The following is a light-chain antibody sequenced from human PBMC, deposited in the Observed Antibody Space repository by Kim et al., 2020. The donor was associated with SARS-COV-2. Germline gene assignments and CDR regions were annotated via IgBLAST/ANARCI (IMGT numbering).Light chain of an antibody. J-gene: IGKJ4*01. CDR1: QSVLYSSVNKNY. CDR2: WAS. CDR3: QQYYSTPKLP. Sequence: DIVMTQSPDSLAVSLGERASINCKSSQSVLYSSVNKNYLAWYQQKPGQPPKLLIYWASTRESGVPDRFSGSGSGTDFTLTISSLQAEDVAVYYCQQYYSTPKLPFGGGTKVDI. V-gene: IGKV4-1*01.